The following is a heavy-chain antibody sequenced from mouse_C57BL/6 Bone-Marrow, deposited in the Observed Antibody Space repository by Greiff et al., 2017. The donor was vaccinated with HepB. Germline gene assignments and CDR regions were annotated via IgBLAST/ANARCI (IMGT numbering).Heavy chain of an antibody. Sequence: EVKLMESGGGLVKPGGSLKLSCAASGFTFSSYAMSWVRQTPEKRLEWVATISDGGSYTYYPDNVKGRFTISRDNAKNNLYLQMSHLKSEDTAMYYCAREAITTVVDYWGQGTSVTVSS. CDR3: AREAITTVVDY. J-gene: IGHJ4*01. CDR2: ISDGGSYT. CDR1: GFTFSSYA. V-gene: IGHV5-4*01. D-gene: IGHD1-1*01.